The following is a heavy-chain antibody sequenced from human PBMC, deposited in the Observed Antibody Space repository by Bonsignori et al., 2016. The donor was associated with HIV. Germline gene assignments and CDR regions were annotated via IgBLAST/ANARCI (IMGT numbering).Heavy chain of an antibody. Sequence: VRQMPGKGLEWMGIIYPGDSDTRYSPSFQGQVTISADKSISTAYLQWSSLKASDTAMYYCATRSGSAVYYFDYWGQGTLVTVSS. V-gene: IGHV5-51*01. CDR2: IYPGDSDT. J-gene: IGHJ4*02. CDR3: ATRSGSAVYYFDY. D-gene: IGHD3-10*01.